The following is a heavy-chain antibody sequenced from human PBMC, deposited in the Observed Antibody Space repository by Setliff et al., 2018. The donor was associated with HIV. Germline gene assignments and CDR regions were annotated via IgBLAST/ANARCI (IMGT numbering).Heavy chain of an antibody. V-gene: IGHV3-30*18. CDR2: ISYDGTSK. Sequence: PGGSLRLSCVASGFTFSSYGMHWVRQAPGKGLEWVAVISYDGTSKHYADSVKSRFTISRDNSKNTLYLHMNNLRGDDTAVHYCAKGCGGAGFCYYADYWGQGTVVTVSS. CDR1: GFTFSSYG. J-gene: IGHJ4*02. CDR3: AKGCGGAGFCYYADY. D-gene: IGHD2-21*01.